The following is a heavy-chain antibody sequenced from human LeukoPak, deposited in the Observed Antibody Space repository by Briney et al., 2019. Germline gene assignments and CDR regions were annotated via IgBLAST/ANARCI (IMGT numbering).Heavy chain of an antibody. V-gene: IGHV3-23*01. Sequence: PGGSLRLSCAVSGFTFSSYAMSWVRQAPGKGLEWVSVISGSGGITYYADSVKGRFTISRDNSKNTLYLQMNSLRGEDTAVYYCASDRFYFGVWGQGTLVTVSS. CDR3: ASDRFYFGV. J-gene: IGHJ4*02. D-gene: IGHD3-16*01. CDR1: GFTFSSYA. CDR2: ISGSGGIT.